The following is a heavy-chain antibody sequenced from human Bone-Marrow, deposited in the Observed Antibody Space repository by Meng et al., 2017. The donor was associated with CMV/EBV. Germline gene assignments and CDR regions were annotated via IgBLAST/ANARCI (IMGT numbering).Heavy chain of an antibody. J-gene: IGHJ4*02. CDR2: MNPNSGNT. Sequence: ASVKVSCKASGYAFTSYDINWVRQATGQGLEWMGWMNPNSGNTGYAQKFQGRVTMTTDTSTSTAYMELRSLRSDDTAVYYCATPLRGYSGYDYWGQGTLVTVSS. D-gene: IGHD5-12*01. CDR3: ATPLRGYSGYDY. V-gene: IGHV1-8*01. CDR1: GYAFTSYD.